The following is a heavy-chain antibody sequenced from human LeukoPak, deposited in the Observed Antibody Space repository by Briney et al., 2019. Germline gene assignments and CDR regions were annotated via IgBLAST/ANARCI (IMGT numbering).Heavy chain of an antibody. D-gene: IGHD3-10*01. CDR2: IYYSGST. Sequence: PSETLSLTCTVSGGSISSYYWSWIRQSPGKGLEWIGYIYYSGSTNYNPSLKSRVTISVDTSKNQFSLKLSSVAAADTAVYYCARGPDYASGNGAFDIWGQGTMVTVSS. CDR1: GGSISSYY. V-gene: IGHV4-59*01. CDR3: ARGPDYASGNGAFDI. J-gene: IGHJ3*02.